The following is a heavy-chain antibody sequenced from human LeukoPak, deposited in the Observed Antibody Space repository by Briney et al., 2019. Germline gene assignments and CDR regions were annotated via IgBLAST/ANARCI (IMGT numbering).Heavy chain of an antibody. J-gene: IGHJ3*02. V-gene: IGHV3-53*01. D-gene: IGHD2-2*02. CDR3: AREGYCSSTSCYTLGDAFDI. CDR1: GFTVSSNY. CDR2: IYSGGST. Sequence: GGSLRLSCAASGFTVSSNYMSWVRQAPGKGLEWVSVIYSGGSTYYADSVKGRFTISRDNSKNTRYLQMNSLRAEDTAVYYCAREGYCSSTSCYTLGDAFDIWGQGTMVTVSS.